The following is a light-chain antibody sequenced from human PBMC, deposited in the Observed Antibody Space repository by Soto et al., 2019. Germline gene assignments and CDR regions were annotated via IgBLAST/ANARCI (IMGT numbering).Light chain of an antibody. CDR2: AAS. CDR1: QDILND. Sequence: IQITQSPSSLSASVGDRVTITCLATQDILNDLCWYQQKPGKAPQRLIYAASSLQSGVPSRFSGSGSGTEFTLTISSLQPEDFATYYCQQSYSTLSIPFGQGTRLEIK. J-gene: IGKJ5*01. CDR3: QQSYSTLSIP. V-gene: IGKV1-17*01.